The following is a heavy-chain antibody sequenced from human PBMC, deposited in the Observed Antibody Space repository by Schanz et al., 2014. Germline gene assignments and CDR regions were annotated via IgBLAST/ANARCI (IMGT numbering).Heavy chain of an antibody. D-gene: IGHD3-10*01. Sequence: VQLVESGGGVVQPGRSLRLSCAASGFTISSYSMNWVRQAPGKGLEWVSYICSSGNTIYYADSVKGRFTISRDNAKNSLYLQMNSLKTEDTAVYYCARANYRRKINFDYWGRGTLVTVSS. J-gene: IGHJ4*02. CDR3: ARANYRRKINFDY. V-gene: IGHV3-48*04. CDR1: GFTISSYS. CDR2: ICSSGNTI.